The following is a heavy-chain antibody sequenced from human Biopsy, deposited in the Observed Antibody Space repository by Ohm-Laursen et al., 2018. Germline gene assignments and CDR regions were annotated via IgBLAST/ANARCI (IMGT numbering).Heavy chain of an antibody. CDR2: NIPILGTG. CDR3: ATKLTGYFHH. CDR1: GGTFSNYG. V-gene: IGHV1-69*06. D-gene: IGHD3-9*01. J-gene: IGHJ1*01. Sequence: GASVKVSCKAPGGTFSNYGVNWVRQAPGQGLEWLGGNIPILGTGNYAQKFQDRVTVAADTSTITATMELRSLRSDDTAVYYCATKLTGYFHHWGQGTLVIVSS.